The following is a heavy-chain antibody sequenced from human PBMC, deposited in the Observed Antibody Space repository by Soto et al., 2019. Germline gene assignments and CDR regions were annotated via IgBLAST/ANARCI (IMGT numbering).Heavy chain of an antibody. CDR2: INWNSGNI. D-gene: IGHD4-17*01. V-gene: IGHV3-9*01. CDR1: GFTLDDYA. CDR3: ARGLNYGDSAIDS. J-gene: IGHJ4*02. Sequence: GGSLRLSCAASGFTLDDYAMHWVRQAPGKGLEWVSGINWNSGNIGYADSVKGRFTISRDSAKTSLYLQLSSLRAEDTALYYCARGLNYGDSAIDSWGQGTQVTVSS.